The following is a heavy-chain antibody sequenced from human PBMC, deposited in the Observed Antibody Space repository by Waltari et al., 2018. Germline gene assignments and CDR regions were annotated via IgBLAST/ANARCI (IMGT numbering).Heavy chain of an antibody. CDR2: IKEDGSEK. J-gene: IGHJ4*02. V-gene: IGHV3-7*01. CDR3: ATQSWSNFEY. D-gene: IGHD3-3*01. CDR1: EFTFAYYW. Sequence: EVQLVESGGGLVKPGGYLRRSCGASEFTFAYYWVTWVRQAPGKGLEWVANIKEDGSEKYYVDSVKGRFTISRDNAKNSLYLQMSSLRVEDTAVYYCATQSWSNFEYWGQGTLVTVSS.